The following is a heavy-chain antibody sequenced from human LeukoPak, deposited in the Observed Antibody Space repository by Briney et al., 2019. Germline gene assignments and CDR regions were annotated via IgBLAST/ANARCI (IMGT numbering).Heavy chain of an antibody. CDR2: ISSSGSTI. Sequence: GGSLRLSYPASGFTFSSYEMNWVRQAPGKGLECHSYISSSGSTIYYADSVKGRFTISRDNTKNSLYLQMNSLRAEGTAVYYFARGRREYSYTRIAVAGGSSDYWGQGTVVTVSS. D-gene: IGHD6-19*01. CDR3: ARGRREYSYTRIAVAGGSSDY. CDR1: GFTFSSYE. V-gene: IGHV3-48*03. J-gene: IGHJ4*02.